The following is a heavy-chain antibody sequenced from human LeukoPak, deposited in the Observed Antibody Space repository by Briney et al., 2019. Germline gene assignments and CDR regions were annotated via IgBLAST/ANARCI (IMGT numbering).Heavy chain of an antibody. CDR1: GFIFRNYA. CDR3: AKDQFDILTGSYYYGMDV. D-gene: IGHD3-9*01. Sequence: PGGSLRLSCAASGFIFRNYAMRWVRQAPGKGLEWVSAISGSGGSTYYADSVKGRFTISRDNSKNTLYLQMNSLRAEDTAVYYYAKDQFDILTGSYYYGMDVWGQGTTVTVSS. CDR2: ISGSGGST. V-gene: IGHV3-23*01. J-gene: IGHJ6*02.